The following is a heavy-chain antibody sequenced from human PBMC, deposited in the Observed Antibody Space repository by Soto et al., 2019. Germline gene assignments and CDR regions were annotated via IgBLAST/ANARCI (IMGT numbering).Heavy chain of an antibody. CDR1: GGSISSYY. CDR3: ARDSSAVAGIAVDY. Sequence: PSETVSLTCTVSGGSISSYYWSWIRQPPGKGLEWIGYIYCSGSTNYNPSLKSRVTISVDTSKNQFSLKLSSVTAADTAVYYCARDSSAVAGIAVDYWGQGTLVTVSS. D-gene: IGHD6-19*01. V-gene: IGHV4-59*01. CDR2: IYCSGST. J-gene: IGHJ4*02.